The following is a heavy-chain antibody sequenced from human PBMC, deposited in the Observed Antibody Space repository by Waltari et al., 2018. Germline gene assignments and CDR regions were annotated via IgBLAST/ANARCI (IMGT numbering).Heavy chain of an antibody. J-gene: IGHJ6*02. D-gene: IGHD4-17*01. CDR3: ARGPLTTVTLIYYYYGMDV. V-gene: IGHV4-34*01. CDR1: GGSFSGYY. Sequence: QVQLQQWGAGLLKPSETLSLTCAVYGGSFSGYYWSWIRQPPGKGLEWIGEINHSGSTKYKPSLKSRVTISLDTSKNQFSLKLNSVTAADTAVYYCARGPLTTVTLIYYYYGMDVWGQGTTVTVSS. CDR2: INHSGST.